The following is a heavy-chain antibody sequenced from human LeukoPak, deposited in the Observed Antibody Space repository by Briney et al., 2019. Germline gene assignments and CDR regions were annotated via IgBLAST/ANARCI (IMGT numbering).Heavy chain of an antibody. J-gene: IGHJ3*02. CDR1: GFTFSSYA. CDR2: ISYDGGNK. D-gene: IGHD1-26*01. CDR3: AREGWELPDAFDI. Sequence: GGSLRLSCAASGFTFSSYAMHWVRQAPGKGLEWVAVISYDGGNKYYADSVKGRFTISRDNSKNTLYLQMNSLRAEDTAVYYCAREGWELPDAFDIWGQGTMVTVSS. V-gene: IGHV3-30-3*01.